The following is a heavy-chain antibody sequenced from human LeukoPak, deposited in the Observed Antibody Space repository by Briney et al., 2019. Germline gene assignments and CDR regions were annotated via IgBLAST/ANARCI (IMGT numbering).Heavy chain of an antibody. CDR2: IKQDGSEK. V-gene: IGHV3-7*01. CDR3: ARSRDYYYYMDV. Sequence: PGGSLRLSCAASGFTFSSYWMSWVRQAPGKGLEWVANIKQDGSEKYYVGSVKGRFAISRDNAKNSLYLQMNSLRAEDTAVYYCARSRDYYYYMDVWGKGTTVTVSS. J-gene: IGHJ6*03. CDR1: GFTFSSYW.